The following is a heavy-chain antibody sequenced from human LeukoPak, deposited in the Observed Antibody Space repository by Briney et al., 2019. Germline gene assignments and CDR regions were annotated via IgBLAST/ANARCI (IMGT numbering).Heavy chain of an antibody. D-gene: IGHD3-22*01. J-gene: IGHJ4*02. CDR2: INPSNGRS. V-gene: IGHV1-46*01. CDR1: GYTFMNYF. Sequence: ASVKVSCKASGYTFMNYFVHWVRQAPGQGLEWMGIINPSNGRSSYAQKFQGRITMTWDTSTSTVYMELNSLRPDDTAVYYCARDQIQERLFIGCFDYWGQGSLVTVSS. CDR3: ARDQIQERLFIGCFDY.